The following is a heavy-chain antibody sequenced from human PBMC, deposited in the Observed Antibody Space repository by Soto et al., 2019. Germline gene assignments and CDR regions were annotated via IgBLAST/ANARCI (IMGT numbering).Heavy chain of an antibody. V-gene: IGHV4-4*07. CDR1: SGSINSFY. CDR2: IHSSGTT. D-gene: IGHD1-7*01. Sequence: PSETLSLTCTVSSGSINSFYWSWILQPAGKGLEWIGRIHSSGTTNYNPSLKSRVTMSVDTSKNQFSLKLTSVTAADTAVYYCARDSIIGTSYSDYWGQGILVTVS. CDR3: ARDSIIGTSYSDY. J-gene: IGHJ4*02.